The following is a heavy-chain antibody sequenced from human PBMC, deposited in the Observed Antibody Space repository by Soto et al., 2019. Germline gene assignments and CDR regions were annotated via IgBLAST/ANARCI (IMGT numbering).Heavy chain of an antibody. CDR1: GGSFSGYY. V-gene: IGHV4-34*01. D-gene: IGHD6-19*01. CDR3: ARSRIAVAGTDYYYGMDV. CDR2: INHSGST. Sequence: PSETLSLTCAVYGGSFSGYYWSWIRQPPGKGLEWIGEINHSGSTNYNPSLKSRVTISVDTSKNQFSLKLSSVTAADTAVYYCARSRIAVAGTDYYYGMDVWGQGTTVTV. J-gene: IGHJ6*02.